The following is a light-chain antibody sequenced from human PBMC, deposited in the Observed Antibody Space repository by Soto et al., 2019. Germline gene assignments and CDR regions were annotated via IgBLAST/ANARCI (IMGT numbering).Light chain of an antibody. CDR2: GAS. Sequence: IQLTQSPSSLSASVGDRVTITCRASQGISSFLAWYQQKPGKAPKLLIYGASTLQSGVPSRFSGSGSGTDFTLNIGSLQHEDFATYYCQQLNSFPIPFGPGTKVDIK. V-gene: IGKV1-9*01. CDR1: QGISSF. J-gene: IGKJ3*01. CDR3: QQLNSFPIP.